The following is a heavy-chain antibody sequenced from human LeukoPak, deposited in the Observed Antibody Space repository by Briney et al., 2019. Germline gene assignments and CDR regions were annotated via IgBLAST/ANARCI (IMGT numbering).Heavy chain of an antibody. CDR3: ARDSPGYGGYSY. D-gene: IGHD5-12*01. Sequence: PGGSLRLSCTASGFTFSRYWMTWVRQAPGKGLEWVANIKEDGSAKYYVDSMKGRFTISRDTAKNSLYLQINSLRAEDTAVYYCARDSPGYGGYSYWGQGTLVTVSS. CDR2: IKEDGSAK. J-gene: IGHJ4*02. V-gene: IGHV3-7*04. CDR1: GFTFSRYW.